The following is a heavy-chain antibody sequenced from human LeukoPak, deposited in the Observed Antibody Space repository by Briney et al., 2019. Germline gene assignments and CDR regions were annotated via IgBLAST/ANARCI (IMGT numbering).Heavy chain of an antibody. D-gene: IGHD5-24*01. CDR2: ISYDGSNK. Sequence: GGSLRLSCAASGFTFSSYAMHWVRQAPGKGLEWVAVISYDGSNKYYADSVKGRFTISRDNSKNTLYLQMNSLRAEDTAVYYCAREGETAVVGLVYYFDYWGQGTLVTVSS. CDR1: GFTFSSYA. CDR3: AREGETAVVGLVYYFDY. V-gene: IGHV3-30-3*01. J-gene: IGHJ4*02.